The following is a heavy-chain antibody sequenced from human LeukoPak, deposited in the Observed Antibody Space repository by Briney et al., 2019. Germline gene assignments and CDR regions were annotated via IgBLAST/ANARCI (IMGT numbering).Heavy chain of an antibody. D-gene: IGHD4-17*01. J-gene: IGHJ4*02. Sequence: GGSLSLSCAASGFTFSTYSMNWVRQAPGKGLEWVSSISSYSNYINYADSVQGRFTISRDNAKNSLHLQMNSLRAEDTPVYYCARSRSTVTKDALDYWGQGTLVTVSS. CDR2: ISSYSNYI. V-gene: IGHV3-21*01. CDR3: ARSRSTVTKDALDY. CDR1: GFTFSTYS.